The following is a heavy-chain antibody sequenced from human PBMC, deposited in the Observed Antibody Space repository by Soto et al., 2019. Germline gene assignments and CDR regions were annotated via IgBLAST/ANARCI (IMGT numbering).Heavy chain of an antibody. V-gene: IGHV4-30-2*01. D-gene: IGHD3-10*01. CDR1: GGSISSGGYS. CDR2: IYHSGST. CDR3: ASGYYYGSGSYYNPYPRLAFDY. J-gene: IGHJ4*02. Sequence: PSETLSLTCAVSGGSISSGGYSWSWIRQPPGKGLEWIGYIYHSGSTYYNPSLKSRVTISVDRSKNQFSLKLSSVTAADTAVYYCASGYYYGSGSYYNPYPRLAFDYRGQGTLVTVS.